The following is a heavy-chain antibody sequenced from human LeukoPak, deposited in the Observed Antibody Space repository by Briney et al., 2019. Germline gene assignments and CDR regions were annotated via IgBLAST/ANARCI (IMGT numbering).Heavy chain of an antibody. Sequence: SETLSLTCTVSGGSISSYYWSWIRQPAGKGLEWIGRIYTSGSTNYNPSLKSRVTMSVGTSKNQFSLKLSSVTAADTAVYYCARSIAVAGKVNYFDYWGQGTLVTVSS. J-gene: IGHJ4*02. CDR3: ARSIAVAGKVNYFDY. V-gene: IGHV4-4*07. CDR1: GGSISSYY. D-gene: IGHD6-19*01. CDR2: IYTSGST.